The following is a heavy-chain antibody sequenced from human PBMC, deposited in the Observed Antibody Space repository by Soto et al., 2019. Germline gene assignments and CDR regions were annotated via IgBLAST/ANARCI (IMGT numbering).Heavy chain of an antibody. V-gene: IGHV1-2*02. CDR2: INPNGGGT. CDR3: ARESGGATATLDYYYFYMDV. CDR1: GDSFNDYY. Sequence: VQLVQSGAEVKKPGASVKVSCKTSGDSFNDYYIHWVRQAPGQGLEWMGWINPNGGGTKYAQKFQGGVTVNRDTSIRTVYMELSSLRSGDTAVYYCARESGGATATLDYYYFYMDVWGKGTTVTVSS. J-gene: IGHJ6*03. D-gene: IGHD5-12*01.